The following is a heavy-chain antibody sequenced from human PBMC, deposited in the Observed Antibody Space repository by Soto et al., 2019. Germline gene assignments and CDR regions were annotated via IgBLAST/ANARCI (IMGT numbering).Heavy chain of an antibody. J-gene: IGHJ5*02. CDR2: IYYSGST. CDR1: GGSISSYY. Sequence: SETLSLTCTVSGGSISSYYWSWIRQPPGKGLEWIGYIYYSGSTNYNPSLKSRVTISVDTSKNQFSLKLSTVTAADTAVYYCARVSYDYGDYSEVYWFDPWGQGTLVTVSS. V-gene: IGHV4-59*01. CDR3: ARVSYDYGDYSEVYWFDP. D-gene: IGHD4-17*01.